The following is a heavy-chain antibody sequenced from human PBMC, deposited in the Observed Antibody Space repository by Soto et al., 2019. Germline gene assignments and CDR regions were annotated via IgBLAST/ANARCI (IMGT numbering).Heavy chain of an antibody. V-gene: IGHV3-15*07. J-gene: IGHJ6*02. CDR2: IKSKTDGGTT. Sequence: EVQLVESGGGLVKPGGSLRLSCAASGFSFSNAWMNWVRQAPGKGLEWVGRIKSKTDGGTTDYAAPVKGRYTISRDDSKNTLYLQMTSLKTEDSAVYYCTTDRTSSSWYQGYGMDVWGQGTTVTVSS. D-gene: IGHD6-13*01. CDR3: TTDRTSSSWYQGYGMDV. CDR1: GFSFSNAW.